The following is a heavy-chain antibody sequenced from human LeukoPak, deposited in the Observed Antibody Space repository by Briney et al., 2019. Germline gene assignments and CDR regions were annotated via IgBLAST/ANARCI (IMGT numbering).Heavy chain of an antibody. V-gene: IGHV3-30-3*01. J-gene: IGHJ4*02. D-gene: IGHD6-19*01. CDR2: ISYDGSNK. CDR1: GFTFSKYA. Sequence: GGSLRLSCAASGFTFSKYAMHWVRQAPGKGLEWVAVISYDGSNKYYADSLKDRFTISRDNSKNTLYLQMNSLRPEDTALYYCARDRGSGWSTEGDYYFDYWGQGTLVTVSS. CDR3: ARDRGSGWSTEGDYYFDY.